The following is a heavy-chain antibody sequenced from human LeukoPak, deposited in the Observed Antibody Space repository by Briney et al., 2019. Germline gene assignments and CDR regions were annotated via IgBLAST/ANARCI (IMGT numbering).Heavy chain of an antibody. V-gene: IGHV3-7*01. D-gene: IGHD5-18*01. CDR1: GFTFSSYW. Sequence: PGGSLRLSCAASGFTFSSYWMNWARQAPGKGLEWVASINHNGNVNYYVDSVKGRFTISRDNAKNSLYLQMNSLRAEDTAVYYCARVRSDTAMVRAIDYWGQGTLVTVSS. CDR2: INHNGNVN. CDR3: ARVRSDTAMVRAIDY. J-gene: IGHJ4*02.